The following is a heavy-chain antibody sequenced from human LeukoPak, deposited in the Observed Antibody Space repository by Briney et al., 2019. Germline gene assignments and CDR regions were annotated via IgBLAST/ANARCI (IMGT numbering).Heavy chain of an antibody. J-gene: IGHJ4*02. CDR2: IYYSGST. D-gene: IGHD2-2*01. V-gene: IGHV4-59*01. Sequence: SETLSLACAVYGGSFSGYYWSWIRQPPGKGLEWIGYIYYSGSTNYNPSLKSRVTISVDTSKNQFSLKLSSVTAADTAVYYCARDGIVPAASTDWGQGTLVTVSS. CDR1: GGSFSGYY. CDR3: ARDGIVPAASTD.